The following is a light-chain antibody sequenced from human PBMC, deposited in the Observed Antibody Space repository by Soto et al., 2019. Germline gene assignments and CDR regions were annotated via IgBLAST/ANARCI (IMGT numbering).Light chain of an antibody. J-gene: IGLJ1*01. CDR2: EVS. CDR1: SSDVGGYNY. V-gene: IGLV2-14*01. Sequence: SVLTQPASVSGPPGQSITISCTGTSSDVGGYNYVSWYQQHPGKAPKLMIYEVSNRPSGVSNRFSGSKSGNTASLTISGLQAEDEADYYCSSYTSSTTYVFGTGTKVTVL. CDR3: SSYTSSTTYV.